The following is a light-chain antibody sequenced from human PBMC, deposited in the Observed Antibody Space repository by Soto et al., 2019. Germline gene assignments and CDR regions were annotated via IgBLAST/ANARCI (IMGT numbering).Light chain of an antibody. V-gene: IGKV1-33*01. Sequence: DIQMTQSPSSLSASVGDRVIITCQASQDISNYLNWYQQKPGKAPKLLIYDASNLETGVPSRFSGSGSGTDFTFTISSLQPEDIATYYCQQYDNLPRPFTFGSGTKVDIK. CDR3: QQYDNLPRPFT. J-gene: IGKJ3*01. CDR2: DAS. CDR1: QDISNY.